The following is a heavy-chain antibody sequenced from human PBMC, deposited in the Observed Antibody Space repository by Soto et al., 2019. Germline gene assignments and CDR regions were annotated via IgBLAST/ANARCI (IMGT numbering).Heavy chain of an antibody. D-gene: IGHD5-18*01. CDR1: GGSCGDYC. V-gene: IGHV4-34*01. CDR3: VRREHGYSFVPGYGMDV. Sequence: SQPLRLTYAVEGGSCGDYCWSWILQPPGKGLEWIGEINHSGSTNYNPSLKSRVTISVDTSKNQFSLKLSSVTAADTAVYYCVRREHGYSFVPGYGMDVWGQGTTVTVSS. CDR2: INHSGST. J-gene: IGHJ6*02.